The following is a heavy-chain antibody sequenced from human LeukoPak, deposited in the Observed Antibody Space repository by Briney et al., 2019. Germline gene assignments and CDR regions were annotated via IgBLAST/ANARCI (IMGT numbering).Heavy chain of an antibody. CDR1: GGSISSSSYY. J-gene: IGHJ5*02. V-gene: IGHV4-39*01. CDR2: IYYSGST. CDR3: ARHNVGPYDFWSGLKLNWFDP. D-gene: IGHD3-3*01. Sequence: PSETLSLTCTVSGGSISSSSYYWGWIRQPPGKGLEWIGSIYYSGSTYYNPSLKSRVTISVDTSKNQFSLKLSSVTAADTAVYYCARHNVGPYDFWSGLKLNWFDPWGQGTLVTVSS.